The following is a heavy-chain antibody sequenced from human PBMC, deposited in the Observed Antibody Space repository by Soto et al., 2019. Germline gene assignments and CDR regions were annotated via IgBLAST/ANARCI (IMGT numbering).Heavy chain of an antibody. D-gene: IGHD6-19*01. J-gene: IGHJ4*02. CDR1: GDSFTGFW. Sequence: GESLKISCKVFGDSFTGFWIGWVRQMPGKGLEWVASIYPRDSDIRYNPSFQGQVTISADRSTTTAYLQWSSLKASDTAIYYCARQHPLDSRVWYDWGQGTLVTVSS. V-gene: IGHV5-51*01. CDR2: IYPRDSDI. CDR3: ARQHPLDSRVWYD.